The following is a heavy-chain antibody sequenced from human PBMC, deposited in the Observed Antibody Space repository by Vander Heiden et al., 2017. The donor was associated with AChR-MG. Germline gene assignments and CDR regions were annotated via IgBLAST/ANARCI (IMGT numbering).Heavy chain of an antibody. CDR1: GFTFSSYG. CDR3: AKARGYSSSSLASGLDY. CDR2: ISYDGSNK. V-gene: IGHV3-30*18. Sequence: QVQLVESGGGVVQPGRSLRLSCAASGFTFSSYGMHWVRQAPGKGLEWVAVISYDGSNKYYADYVKGRFTISRDNSKNTLYLQMNSLRAEDTAVYYCAKARGYSSSSLASGLDYWGQGTLVTVSS. D-gene: IGHD6-13*01. J-gene: IGHJ4*02.